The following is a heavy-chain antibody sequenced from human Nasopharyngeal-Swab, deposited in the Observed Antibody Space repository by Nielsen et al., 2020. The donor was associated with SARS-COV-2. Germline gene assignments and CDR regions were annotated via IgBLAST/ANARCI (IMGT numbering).Heavy chain of an antibody. J-gene: IGHJ6*02. V-gene: IGHV3-33*06. Sequence: GGSLRLSCAASGFTFSSYGMHWVRQAPGKGLEWVAVIWYDGSNKYYADSVKGRFTISRDNSKNTLYLQMNSLRAEDTAVYYCAKSPPGSTRDYYYYGMDVWGQGTTVTVSS. CDR1: GFTFSSYG. CDR3: AKSPPGSTRDYYYYGMDV. D-gene: IGHD2-2*01. CDR2: IWYDGSNK.